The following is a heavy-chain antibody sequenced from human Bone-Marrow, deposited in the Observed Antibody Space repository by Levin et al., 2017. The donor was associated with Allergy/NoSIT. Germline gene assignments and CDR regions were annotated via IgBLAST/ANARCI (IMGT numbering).Heavy chain of an antibody. CDR3: ARVERFIPNYFDY. D-gene: IGHD2-2*02. CDR1: GYTFTDYG. V-gene: IGHV1-18*01. Sequence: ASVKVSCKASGYTFTDYGFGWVRQAPGQGLEWIGWISAYNGNTKYEQKFQGRVTMTTDTSTSTAYMELRSLRSDDTAVYYCARVERFIPNYFDYWGQGTLVTVSS. CDR2: ISAYNGNT. J-gene: IGHJ4*02.